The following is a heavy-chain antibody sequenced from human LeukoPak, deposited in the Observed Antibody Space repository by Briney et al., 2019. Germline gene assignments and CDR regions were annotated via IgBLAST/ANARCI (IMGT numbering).Heavy chain of an antibody. V-gene: IGHV3-7*01. Sequence: PGGSLRLSCAASGFTFSSYWMSWVRQAPGKGLEWVANIKQDGSEKYYVDSVKGRFTISRDNAKNSLYLQMNSLRAEDTAVYYCARYGDYPFNWFDPWGQGTLATVSS. CDR3: ARYGDYPFNWFDP. D-gene: IGHD4-17*01. CDR1: GFTFSSYW. J-gene: IGHJ5*02. CDR2: IKQDGSEK.